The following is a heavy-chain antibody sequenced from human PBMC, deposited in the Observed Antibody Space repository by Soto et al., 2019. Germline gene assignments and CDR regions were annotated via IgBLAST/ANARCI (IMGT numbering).Heavy chain of an antibody. J-gene: IGHJ6*02. CDR1: GFNFNDYG. V-gene: IGHV3-9*01. CDR3: AKDMENGYTPYYYIGLDV. D-gene: IGHD3-16*02. CDR2: ISWNSVSI. Sequence: EVQLVESGGDLVQPGRSLRLSCAASGFNFNDYGMHWVRQAPGKGLEWVSSISWNSVSIGYADSVKGRFTISRDNAKNSLFLKMNSWRAEDTALYYGAKDMENGYTPYYYIGLDVWGQGATVTVPS.